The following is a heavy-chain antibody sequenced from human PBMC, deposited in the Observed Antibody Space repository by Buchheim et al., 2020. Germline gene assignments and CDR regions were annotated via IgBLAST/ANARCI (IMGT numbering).Heavy chain of an antibody. J-gene: IGHJ4*02. D-gene: IGHD4-17*01. CDR1: GFTFSSEA. CDR2: ITRNSDTI. Sequence: VQLVESGGGLVQPGGSLRLSCAASGFTFSSEAMDWVRQAPGKGPEWLSFITRNSDTIWYADSVRGRFTVSRDNAKNSLFLQMNSLSDEDTAVYYCARGKDYAFDHWGQGT. V-gene: IGHV3-48*02. CDR3: ARGKDYAFDH.